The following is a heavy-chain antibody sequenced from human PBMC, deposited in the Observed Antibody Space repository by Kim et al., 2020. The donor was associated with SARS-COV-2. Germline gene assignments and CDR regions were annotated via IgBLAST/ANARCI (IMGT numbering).Heavy chain of an antibody. D-gene: IGHD4-17*01. V-gene: IGHV3-43*01. Sequence: SADSVKGRFTISRDTSKTALYLQMNSLRTEATAFYYCAKDMGGEGRLCDSSGQGTLVTVSP. J-gene: IGHJ4*02. CDR3: AKDMGGEGRLCDS.